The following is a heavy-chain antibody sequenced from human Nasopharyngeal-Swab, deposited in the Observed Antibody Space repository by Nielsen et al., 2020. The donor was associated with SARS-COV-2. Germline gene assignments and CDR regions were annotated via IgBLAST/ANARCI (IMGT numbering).Heavy chain of an antibody. CDR2: ISSSGSTI. D-gene: IGHD1-26*01. V-gene: IGHV3-11*01. CDR1: GFTFSDYY. Sequence: GESLKISCAASGFTFSDYYMSWIRQAPGKGLEWVSYISSSGSTIYYADSVKGRFTISRDNAKNSLYLQMNSLRAEDTAVYYCAREIWSGRFLDYWGQGTLVTVSS. J-gene: IGHJ4*02. CDR3: AREIWSGRFLDY.